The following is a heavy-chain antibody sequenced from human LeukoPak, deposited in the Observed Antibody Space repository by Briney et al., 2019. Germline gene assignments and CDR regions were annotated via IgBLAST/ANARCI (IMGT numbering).Heavy chain of an antibody. CDR2: ISWNSGSI. Sequence: GGSLRLSCAASGSTFDDYAMHWVRQAPGKGLEWASGISWNSGSIGYADSVKGRFTISRDNAKNSLYLQMNSLRAEDTALYYCAKGQIIIVAGTFDYWGQGTLVTVSS. J-gene: IGHJ4*02. V-gene: IGHV3-9*01. D-gene: IGHD6-19*01. CDR1: GSTFDDYA. CDR3: AKGQIIIVAGTFDY.